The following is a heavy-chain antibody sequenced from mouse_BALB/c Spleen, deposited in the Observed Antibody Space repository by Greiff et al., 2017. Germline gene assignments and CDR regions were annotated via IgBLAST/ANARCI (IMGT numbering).Heavy chain of an antibody. CDR3: ARDGGDGYYYFDY. J-gene: IGHJ2*01. V-gene: IGHV2-9*02. D-gene: IGHD2-3*01. CDR1: GFSLTSYG. CDR2: IWAGGST. Sequence: VQRVESGPGLVAPSQSLSITCTVSGFSLTSYGVHWVRQPPGKGLEWLGVIWAGGSTNYNSALMSRLSISKDNSKSQVFLKMNSLQTDDTAMYYCARDGGDGYYYFDYWGQGTTLTVSS.